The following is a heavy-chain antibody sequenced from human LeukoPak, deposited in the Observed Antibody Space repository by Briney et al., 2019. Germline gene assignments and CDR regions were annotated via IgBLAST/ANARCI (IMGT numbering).Heavy chain of an antibody. CDR2: IFSNDEK. D-gene: IGHD2-2*02. V-gene: IGHV2-26*01. J-gene: IGHJ4*02. CDR1: GFSLSNTTMG. CDR3: ARMLYCSTRGCYREVGYYFDY. Sequence: SGPVLVKPTEALTLTCTVSGFSLSNTTMGVSWVRQPPGKALEWLAHIFSNDEKSYSTSLKTRLSISQDTSKSQVVLTMTNMDPVDAATYYCARMLYCSTRGCYREVGYYFDYWGQGTLVTVSS.